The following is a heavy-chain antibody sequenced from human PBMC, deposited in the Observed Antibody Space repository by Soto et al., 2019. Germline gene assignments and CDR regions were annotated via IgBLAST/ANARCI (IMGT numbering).Heavy chain of an antibody. CDR1: GGTFSSYA. Sequence: SVKVSCKASGGTFSSYAISWVRQAPGQGLEWMGGIIPIFGTANYAQKFQGRVTITADESTSTAYMELSSLRSEDTAVYYCASAQGVYSSSSHPSDYWGQGTLVTVSS. CDR2: IIPIFGTA. J-gene: IGHJ4*02. V-gene: IGHV1-69*13. D-gene: IGHD6-6*01. CDR3: ASAQGVYSSSSHPSDY.